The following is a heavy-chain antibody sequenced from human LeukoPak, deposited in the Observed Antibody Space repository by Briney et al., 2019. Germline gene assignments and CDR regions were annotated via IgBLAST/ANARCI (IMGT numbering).Heavy chain of an antibody. CDR3: ARDSVLRSADAFDI. J-gene: IGHJ3*02. CDR2: ISAYNGYT. Sequence: ASVKVSCKASGYTFTSYGISWVRQAPGQGLGWMGWISAYNGYTNYAQKLQGRVTMTTDTSTSTAYMELRSLRSDDTAAYYCARDSVLRSADAFDIWGQGTMVTVSS. V-gene: IGHV1-18*01. CDR1: GYTFTSYG. D-gene: IGHD3-3*01.